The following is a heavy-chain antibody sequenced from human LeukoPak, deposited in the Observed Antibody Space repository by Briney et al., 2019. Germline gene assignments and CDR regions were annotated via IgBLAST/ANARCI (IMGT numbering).Heavy chain of an antibody. CDR2: ISNSGDTT. CDR3: AKGHSAHGTGFDY. CDR1: GLTFSRFA. V-gene: IGHV3-23*01. D-gene: IGHD1-1*01. J-gene: IGHJ4*02. Sequence: GGSLRLSCAASGLTFSRFAMSWVRQALEKGLEWVSPISNSGDTTYYADSVKGRFTISRDNLKNTLYVQMNSLRVEDTAVYYCAKGHSAHGTGFDYWGQGTLVIVSS.